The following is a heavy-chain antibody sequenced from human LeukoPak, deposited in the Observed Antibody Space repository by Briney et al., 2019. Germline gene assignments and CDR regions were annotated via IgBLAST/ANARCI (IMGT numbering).Heavy chain of an antibody. CDR3: VRDRGEQQWLASFDY. V-gene: IGHV3-48*03. D-gene: IGHD6-19*01. Sequence: GGSLRLSCAASGFTFSSYEMNWVRQAPGKGLEWVSYIDSSGSTIYYADSVKGRFTISRDNAKNSLYLQMNSLRAEDTAVYYCVRDRGEQQWLASFDYWGQGTLVTVSS. CDR2: IDSSGSTI. CDR1: GFTFSSYE. J-gene: IGHJ4*02.